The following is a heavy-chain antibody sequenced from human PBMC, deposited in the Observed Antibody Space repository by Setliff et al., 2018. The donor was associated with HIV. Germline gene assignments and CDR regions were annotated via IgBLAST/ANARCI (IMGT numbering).Heavy chain of an antibody. CDR1: GSLTNYY. CDR3: ARSIVVVVAATPLGWFDS. V-gene: IGHV4-34*01. J-gene: IGHJ5*01. D-gene: IGHD2-15*01. CDR2: ITDSGDS. Sequence: SETLSLTCAVYGSLTNYYWSWVRQSPGKGLEWIGEITDSGDSNYNPSLKSRVTISVNTSKNQFSLKLSSVTAADTAVYYCARSIVVVVAATPLGWFDSWGQGTLVTVS.